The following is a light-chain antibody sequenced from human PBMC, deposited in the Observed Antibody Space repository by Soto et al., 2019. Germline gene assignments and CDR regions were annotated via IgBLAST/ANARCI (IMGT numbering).Light chain of an antibody. Sequence: QSVLTQPASVSGSPGQSIAISCTGTSSDVGNYNYVSWYQQHPGKAPKLMNYDVSNRPSGVSNRFSGSKSGNTASLTISGLQAEVEADYYCNSYTSSSTYVFGTGTKVTVL. CDR1: SSDVGNYNY. CDR2: DVS. V-gene: IGLV2-14*03. J-gene: IGLJ1*01. CDR3: NSYTSSSTYV.